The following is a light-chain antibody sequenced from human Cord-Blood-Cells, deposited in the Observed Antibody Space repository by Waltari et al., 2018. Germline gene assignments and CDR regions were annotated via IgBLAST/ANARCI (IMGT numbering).Light chain of an antibody. CDR2: GNN. V-gene: IGLV1-44*01. CDR3: AAWDDSLNGPV. J-gene: IGLJ3*02. Sequence: QSVLTQPPSASGTPGPRVTISCSGSSSNIGSNTVNWYQQLPGTAPKLHIYGNNRRPSGVPDRCSGSKSGTAASLAISGLQSEDEADYYCAAWDDSLNGPVFGGGTKLTVL. CDR1: SSNIGSNT.